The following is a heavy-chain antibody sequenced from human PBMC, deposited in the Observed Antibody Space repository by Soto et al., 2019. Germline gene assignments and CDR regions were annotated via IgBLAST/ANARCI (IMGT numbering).Heavy chain of an antibody. Sequence: QVQLVESGGGVVQPGRSLRLSCAASGFTFSSYAMHWVRQAPGKGLEWVAVISYDGSNKYYADSVKGRFTISRDNSKNTLYLQMNSLRAEDTAVYYCARDLVGDAYGMDVWGQGTTVTVSS. CDR3: ARDLVGDAYGMDV. V-gene: IGHV3-30-3*01. CDR1: GFTFSSYA. CDR2: ISYDGSNK. J-gene: IGHJ6*02. D-gene: IGHD1-26*01.